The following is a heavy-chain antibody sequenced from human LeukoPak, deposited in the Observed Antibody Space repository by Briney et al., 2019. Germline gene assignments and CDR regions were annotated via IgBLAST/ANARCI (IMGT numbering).Heavy chain of an antibody. CDR2: IKQDGSEK. CDR3: AKCGGDCYTNYYYYYMDV. CDR1: GFTFSSYW. J-gene: IGHJ6*03. D-gene: IGHD2-21*02. Sequence: GGSLRLSCAASGFTFSSYWMSWVRQAPGKGLEWVANIKQDGSEKYYVDSVKGRFTISRDNAKNSLYLQMNSLRAEDTAVYYCAKCGGDCYTNYYYYYMDVWGKGTTVTISS. V-gene: IGHV3-7*03.